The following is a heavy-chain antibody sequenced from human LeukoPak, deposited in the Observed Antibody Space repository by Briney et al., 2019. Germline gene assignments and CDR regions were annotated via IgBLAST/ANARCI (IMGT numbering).Heavy chain of an antibody. J-gene: IGHJ6*02. CDR3: ARDLSLYYYGMDV. Sequence: SETLSLTCTVSGGSISSGSYYWSWIRQPAGKGLGWIGRIYTSGSTNYNPSLKSRVTISVDTSKNQFSLKLSSVTAADTAVYYCARDLSLYYYGMDVWGQGTTVTVSS. D-gene: IGHD5/OR15-5a*01. V-gene: IGHV4-61*02. CDR1: GGSISSGSYY. CDR2: IYTSGST.